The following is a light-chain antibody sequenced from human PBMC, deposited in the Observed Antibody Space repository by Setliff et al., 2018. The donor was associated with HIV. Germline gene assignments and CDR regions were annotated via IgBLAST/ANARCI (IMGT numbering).Light chain of an antibody. CDR3: AAWNDRLNGPV. J-gene: IGLJ2*01. CDR2: ANS. Sequence: QSVLTQPPSASGAPGQRVTISCSGSTSYFRLNTINWYQHVPGTAPKLLIYANSQRPSGVPERFSGSKSDTSASLAISGLQSEDEADYYCAAWNDRLNGPVLGGGTQLTV. CDR1: TSYFRLNT. V-gene: IGLV1-44*01.